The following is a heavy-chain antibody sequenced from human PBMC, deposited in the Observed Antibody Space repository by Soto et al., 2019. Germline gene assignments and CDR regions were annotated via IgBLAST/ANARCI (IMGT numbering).Heavy chain of an antibody. J-gene: IGHJ4*02. CDR1: GYTFTSYA. CDR2: INAGNGNT. CDR3: ASYGRLGIPFDY. D-gene: IGHD3-10*01. Sequence: ASVKVSCKASGYTFTSYAMHWVRQAPGQRLEWMGWINAGNGNTKDSQKFQGRVTITRDTSASTAYMELSSLRSEDTAVYYCASYGRLGIPFDYWGQGTLVTVSS. V-gene: IGHV1-3*01.